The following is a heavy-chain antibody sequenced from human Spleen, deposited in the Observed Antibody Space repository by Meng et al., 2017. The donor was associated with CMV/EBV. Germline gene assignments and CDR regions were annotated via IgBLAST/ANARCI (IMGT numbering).Heavy chain of an antibody. CDR3: ARDRVVVPAAFVGYYGMDV. J-gene: IGHJ6*02. V-gene: IGHV1-18*01. Sequence: ASVKVSCKTSGYTFTDYGFSWVRQAPGQGLEWMGWISTYNGNTNYAQKFQGRVTMTTDTFTSTAYMELRSLRSDDTAVYYCARDRVVVPAAFVGYYGMDVWGQGTTVTVSS. CDR2: ISTYNGNT. CDR1: GYTFTDYG. D-gene: IGHD2-2*01.